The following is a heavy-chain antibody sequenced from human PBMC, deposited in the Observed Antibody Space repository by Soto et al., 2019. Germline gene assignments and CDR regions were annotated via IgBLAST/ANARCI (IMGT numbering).Heavy chain of an antibody. Sequence: SETLSLTCTVSGGSISSYYWSWIRQPPGKGLEWIGYIYYSGSTNYNPSLKSRVTISVDTSKNQFSLKLSSVTAADTAVYYCARALGYCSSTSCYGGAPGFDPWGQGTLVTVSS. CDR1: GGSISSYY. CDR2: IYYSGST. J-gene: IGHJ5*02. V-gene: IGHV4-59*01. D-gene: IGHD2-2*01. CDR3: ARALGYCSSTSCYGGAPGFDP.